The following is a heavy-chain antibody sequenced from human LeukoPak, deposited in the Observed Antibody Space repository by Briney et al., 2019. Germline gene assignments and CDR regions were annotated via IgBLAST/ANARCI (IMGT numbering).Heavy chain of an antibody. Sequence: GASVKVSCKASGGTFSSYAIIWVRQAPGQGLEWMGGIIPIFGTANYAQKFQGRVTITTDESTSTAYMELSSLRSEDTAVYYCASQSLEYNWFDPWGQGTLVTVSS. V-gene: IGHV1-69*05. CDR2: IIPIFGTA. CDR1: GGTFSSYA. J-gene: IGHJ5*02. CDR3: ASQSLEYNWFDP. D-gene: IGHD3-3*01.